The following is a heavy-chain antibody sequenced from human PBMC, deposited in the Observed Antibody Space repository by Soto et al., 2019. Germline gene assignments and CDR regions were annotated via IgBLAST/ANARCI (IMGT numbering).Heavy chain of an antibody. J-gene: IGHJ3*01. CDR1: GFLFSSYG. D-gene: IGHD3-3*01. CDR3: ATFGIYDFWSGYLHRDAFDV. Sequence: GGSLRLSCTASGFLFSSYGLHWVRQAPGKGLEWVGIVSYDGSDSYYADSVKGRFTISRDNSNKTMSLQMNSLRTEDTALYYCATFGIYDFWSGYLHRDAFDVWGQGTMVTVXS. CDR2: VSYDGSDS. V-gene: IGHV3-30*03.